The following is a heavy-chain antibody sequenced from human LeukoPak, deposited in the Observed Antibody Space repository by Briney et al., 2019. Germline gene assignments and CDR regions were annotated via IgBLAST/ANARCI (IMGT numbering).Heavy chain of an antibody. CDR1: GFTVSSNY. J-gene: IGHJ6*04. V-gene: IGHV3-53*01. CDR3: ARETDGSGRPYYYYGMDV. D-gene: IGHD3-10*01. Sequence: GGSLRLSCAASGFTVSSNYMSWVRQAPGKRLEWVSVIYSGGSTYYADSVKGRFTISRGNSKNTLYLQMNSLRAEDTAVYYCARETDGSGRPYYYYGMDVWGKGTTVTVSS. CDR2: IYSGGST.